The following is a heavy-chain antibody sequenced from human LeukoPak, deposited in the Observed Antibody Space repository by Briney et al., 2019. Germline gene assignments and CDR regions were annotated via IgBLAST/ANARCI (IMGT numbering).Heavy chain of an antibody. CDR2: IYYSGST. D-gene: IGHD6-13*01. Sequence: SETLSLTCAVYGGSFSGYYWSWIRQPPGKGLEWIGSIYYSGSTYYNPSLKSRVTISVDTSKNQFSLKLSSVTAADTAVYYCGRLAWAAAGTIDYWGQGTLVTVSS. V-gene: IGHV4-34*01. CDR1: GGSFSGYY. J-gene: IGHJ4*02. CDR3: GRLAWAAAGTIDY.